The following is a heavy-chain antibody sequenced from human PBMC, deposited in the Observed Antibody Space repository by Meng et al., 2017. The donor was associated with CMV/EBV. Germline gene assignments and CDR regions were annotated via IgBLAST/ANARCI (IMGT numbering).Heavy chain of an antibody. J-gene: IGHJ6*02. CDR3: TRVSTQDYDFGTYYYYGMDV. CDR1: GFTFSSYE. V-gene: IGHV3-48*03. Sequence: GGSLRLSCAASGFTFSSYEMNWVRQAPGKGLEWVSYISSSGSTIYYADSVKGRFTISRDDSKNTAYLQMNSLKTEDTAVYYCTRVSTQDYDFGTYYYYGMDVWGQGTTVTVSS. CDR2: ISSSGSTI. D-gene: IGHD3-3*01.